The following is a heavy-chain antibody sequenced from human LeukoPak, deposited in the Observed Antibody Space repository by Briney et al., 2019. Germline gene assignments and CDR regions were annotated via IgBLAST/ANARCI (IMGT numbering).Heavy chain of an antibody. CDR1: GGSISSYY. J-gene: IGHJ6*02. D-gene: IGHD2-15*01. V-gene: IGHV4-59*01. Sequence: SETLSLTCTVSGGSISSYYWSWIRQPPGKGLEWIGYIYYSGSTKYNPSLKSRVTISVDTSKNQFSLKLSSVTAADTGVYYCARVVVVAATGRDYYYYGMDVWGQGTTVTVSS. CDR2: IYYSGST. CDR3: ARVVVVAATGRDYYYYGMDV.